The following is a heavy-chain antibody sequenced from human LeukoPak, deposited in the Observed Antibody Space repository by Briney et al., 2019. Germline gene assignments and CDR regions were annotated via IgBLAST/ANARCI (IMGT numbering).Heavy chain of an antibody. CDR2: IYYSGST. J-gene: IGHJ3*02. D-gene: IGHD2-15*01. CDR1: GGSISSYY. V-gene: IGHV4-59*01. Sequence: SETLSLTCTVSGGSISSYYWSWIRQPPGKGLEWIGYIYYSGSTNYNPSLKSRVTISVDTSKNQFSLKLSSVTAADTAVYYCARDCGGGSCLDAFDIWGQGTVVTVSS. CDR3: ARDCGGGSCLDAFDI.